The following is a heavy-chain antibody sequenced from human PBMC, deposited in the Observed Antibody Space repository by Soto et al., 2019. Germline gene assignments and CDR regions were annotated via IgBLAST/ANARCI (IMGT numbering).Heavy chain of an antibody. CDR1: GFIFSTYS. V-gene: IGHV3-21*01. Sequence: VGSLRLSCAASGFIFSTYSMHWVRQAPGKGLEWVSSISGSLGYVHYADSVKGRFTVSRDNIGTSLYLQMNSLRAEDTAVYYCAREGVHNYNEYNLDNWGLGTLVTVSS. J-gene: IGHJ4*02. D-gene: IGHD4-4*01. CDR2: ISGSLGYV. CDR3: AREGVHNYNEYNLDN.